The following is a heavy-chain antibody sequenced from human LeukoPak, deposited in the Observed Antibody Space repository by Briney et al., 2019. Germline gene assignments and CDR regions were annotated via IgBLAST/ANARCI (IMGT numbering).Heavy chain of an antibody. J-gene: IGHJ5*02. CDR2: IIPIFGTA. D-gene: IGHD6-6*01. CDR3: ARDQDSSSGWFDP. Sequence: SVKVSCKASGDTFSSYAISWVRQAPGQGLEWMGGIIPIFGTANYAQKFQGRVTITTDESTSTAYMELSSLRSEDTAVYYCARDQDSSSGWFDPWGQGTLVTVSS. V-gene: IGHV1-69*05. CDR1: GDTFSSYA.